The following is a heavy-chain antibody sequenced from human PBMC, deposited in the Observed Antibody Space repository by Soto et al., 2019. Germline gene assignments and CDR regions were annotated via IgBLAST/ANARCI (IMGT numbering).Heavy chain of an antibody. V-gene: IGHV3-23*01. J-gene: IGHJ6*04. Sequence: GGSLRLSCVASGFTFSSCAMGWVRQAPGKGLEWVSDIIDSGGSTYYADSVKGRFTISRDNSKSTLYLQMNSLRAEDTALYYCEKGRSYYHYYGVDVWGKKPTVTVSS. CDR2: IIDSGGST. CDR3: EKGRSYYHYYGVDV. CDR1: GFTFSSCA.